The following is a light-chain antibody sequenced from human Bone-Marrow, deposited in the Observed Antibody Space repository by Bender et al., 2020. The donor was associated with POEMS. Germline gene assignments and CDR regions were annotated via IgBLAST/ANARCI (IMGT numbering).Light chain of an antibody. V-gene: IGLV2-14*03. J-gene: IGLJ2*01. Sequence: QSALTQPASVSGSPGQSIAISCTGTSSDVGAYDSVSWYQQHPGKAPKLLIYDVNNRPLGISNRFSGSKSGNTASLTISGLQAEDEADYYCSSYTSSSTLVVFGGGTKLTVL. CDR3: SSYTSSSTLVV. CDR1: SSDVGAYDS. CDR2: DVN.